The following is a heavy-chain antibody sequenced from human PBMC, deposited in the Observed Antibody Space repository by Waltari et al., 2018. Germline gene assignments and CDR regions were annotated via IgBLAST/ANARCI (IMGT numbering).Heavy chain of an antibody. CDR3: ARDRYYYDSSGSIFDY. CDR1: GFTFSIYS. V-gene: IGHV3-48*01. J-gene: IGHJ4*02. Sequence: EVPLVESGGGLVQPGGSLRLACAASGFTFSIYSMNWVRQAPGKGLEWGSDISSSSSTIYYADSVKGRFTISRDNAKNSLYLQMNSLRAEDTAVYYCARDRYYYDSSGSIFDYWGQGTLVTVSS. D-gene: IGHD3-22*01. CDR2: ISSSSSTI.